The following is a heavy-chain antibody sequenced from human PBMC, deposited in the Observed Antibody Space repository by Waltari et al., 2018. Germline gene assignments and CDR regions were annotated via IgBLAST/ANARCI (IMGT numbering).Heavy chain of an antibody. CDR3: AKDRGPYSSGSDV. CDR2: ISWNSGSI. Sequence: EVQLVESGGGLVQPGRSMRLSCAASGFTFDDYAMHWVRQAPGKGLEWVSGISWNSGSIGYADSVKGRFTISRDNAKNSLYLQMNSLRAEDTALYYCAKDRGPYSSGSDVWGKGTTVTVSS. D-gene: IGHD6-19*01. V-gene: IGHV3-9*01. CDR1: GFTFDDYA. J-gene: IGHJ6*04.